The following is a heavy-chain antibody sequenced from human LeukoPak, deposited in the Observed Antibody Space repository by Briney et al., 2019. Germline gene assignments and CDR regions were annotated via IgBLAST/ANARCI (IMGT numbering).Heavy chain of an antibody. CDR3: AREGRGYSYAFEY. Sequence: PGRSLRLSCAASGFSFSSYAMHWVRQAPGKGLVWVSRINSDGSSTTYADSVKGRFTISRDNGQNTLYLQMNSLRAEDTAVYYCAREGRGYSYAFEYWGQGTLVTVSS. CDR1: GFSFSSYA. V-gene: IGHV3-74*01. D-gene: IGHD5-18*01. J-gene: IGHJ4*02. CDR2: INSDGSST.